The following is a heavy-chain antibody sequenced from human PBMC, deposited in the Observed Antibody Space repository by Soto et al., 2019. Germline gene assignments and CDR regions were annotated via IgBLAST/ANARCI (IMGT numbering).Heavy chain of an antibody. CDR2: ISYSGST. Sequence: SETLSLTCTVSGGSISSGDYHWNWIRQPPGKGLEWIGNISYSGSTYYNPSLKSRVTISVDTSKNQFSLNLSSVTAADSAVYYCASAEYGDYGLDYWGQGTLVTVSS. V-gene: IGHV4-30-4*01. CDR3: ASAEYGDYGLDY. J-gene: IGHJ4*02. D-gene: IGHD4-17*01. CDR1: GGSISSGDYH.